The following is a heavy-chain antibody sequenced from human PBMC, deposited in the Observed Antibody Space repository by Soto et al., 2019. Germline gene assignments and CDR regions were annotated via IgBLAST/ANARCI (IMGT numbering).Heavy chain of an antibody. J-gene: IGHJ5*02. D-gene: IGHD2-2*01. CDR2: ISGSGGST. V-gene: IGHV3-23*01. Sequence: GGSLRLSCAASGFTFSSYAMSWVRQAPGKGLEWVSAISGSGGSTYYADSVKGRFTISRDNSKNTLYLQMNSLRAEDTAVYYCEKGRVVHADMTNWFDTWGQGTLVTVSS. CDR1: GFTFSSYA. CDR3: EKGRVVHADMTNWFDT.